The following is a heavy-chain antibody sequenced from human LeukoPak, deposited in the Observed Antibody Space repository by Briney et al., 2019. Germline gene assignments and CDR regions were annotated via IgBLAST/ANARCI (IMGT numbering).Heavy chain of an antibody. J-gene: IGHJ4*02. CDR2: ISDNSGDI. V-gene: IGHV3-48*02. CDR3: AWGTPTFFDH. CDR1: GFDFLTYR. D-gene: IGHD3-16*01. Sequence: SLTLSFEATGFDFLTYRMSWVRPAPSEGLAWISYISDNSGDIFYADYVKGRFTISRDNAKNSLYLQMNSLRDEDTAVYYCAWGTPTFFDHWGQGALVTVSS.